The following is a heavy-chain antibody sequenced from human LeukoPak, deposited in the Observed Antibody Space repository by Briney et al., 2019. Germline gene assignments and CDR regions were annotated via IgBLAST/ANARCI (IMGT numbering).Heavy chain of an antibody. CDR2: INAGNGNT. Sequence: ASVKVPCKASGYTFTSYAMHWVRQAPGQRLEWMGWINAGNGNTKYSQKFQGRVTITRDTSASTAYMELSSLRSEDTAVYYCAAGYSGYDWVDYYYYGMDVWGQGTTVTVSS. CDR1: GYTFTSYA. J-gene: IGHJ6*02. V-gene: IGHV1-3*01. D-gene: IGHD5-12*01. CDR3: AAGYSGYDWVDYYYYGMDV.